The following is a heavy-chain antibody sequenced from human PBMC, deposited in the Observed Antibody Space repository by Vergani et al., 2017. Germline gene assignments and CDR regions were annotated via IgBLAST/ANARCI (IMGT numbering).Heavy chain of an antibody. V-gene: IGHV5-51*01. J-gene: IGHJ4*02. CDR2: IHPADSDT. CDR3: ARLYGRDSSGSKYFDY. Sequence: EVQLVQSGAEVKKPGESLKISCPISGYSFTKYWIGWVRQMPGKGLEWMGIIHPADSDTRYSPSFQGQVTISVDKSISTAYLQRSSLRASDSAMYYCARLYGRDSSGSKYFDYWGQGTLVTVSS. CDR1: GYSFTKYW. D-gene: IGHD3-22*01.